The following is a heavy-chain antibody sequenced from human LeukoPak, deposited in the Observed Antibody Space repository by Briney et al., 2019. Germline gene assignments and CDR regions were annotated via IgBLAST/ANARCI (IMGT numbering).Heavy chain of an antibody. CDR3: AKDSSGFVY. CDR1: GGSISNYF. V-gene: IGHV4-59*01. D-gene: IGHD6-19*01. CDR2: IYYSGST. Sequence: SETLSLTCTVSGGSISNYFWSWIRQPPGKGLEWIGYIYYSGSTNYNPSLKSRVTISVDTSKNQFSLKLSSATAADTAVYYCAKDSSGFVYWGQGTLVTVSS. J-gene: IGHJ4*02.